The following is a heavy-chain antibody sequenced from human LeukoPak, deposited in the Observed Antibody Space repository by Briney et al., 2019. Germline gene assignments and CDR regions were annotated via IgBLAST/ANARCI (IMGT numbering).Heavy chain of an antibody. V-gene: IGHV3-33*01. CDR3: ARDWKTNSFDY. CDR1: GFTFSSYG. D-gene: IGHD1-1*01. J-gene: IGHJ4*02. Sequence: GGSLTLSCAASGFTFSSYGMHWVRQAPGKGLEWVAVIWYDGSNKYYADSVKGRFTISRDISKNTLYLQMDSLRAEDTAIYYCARDWKTNSFDYWGQGTLVTVSS. CDR2: IWYDGSNK.